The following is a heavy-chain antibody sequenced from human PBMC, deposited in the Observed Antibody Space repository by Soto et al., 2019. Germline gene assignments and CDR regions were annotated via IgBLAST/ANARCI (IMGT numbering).Heavy chain of an antibody. D-gene: IGHD3-3*01. CDR2: INHTAGT. CDR1: GGSVNGYY. J-gene: IGHJ5*02. CDR3: ATRITVFGLLIPPFDP. V-gene: IGHV4-34*02. Sequence: QVHLQQWGAGLLKPSETLSLTCAVYGGSVNGYYWNWIRQPPGKGLEWIGEINHTAGTHYNPSLKRRVTMSVDTAKNQFSLRLSSVTAADTAIYYCATRITVFGLLIPPFDPWCQGTQVTVSS.